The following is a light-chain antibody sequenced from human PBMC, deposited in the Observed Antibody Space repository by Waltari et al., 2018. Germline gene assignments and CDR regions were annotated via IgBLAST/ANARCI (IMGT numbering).Light chain of an antibody. CDR3: QHYYNNPRT. V-gene: IGKV4-1*01. CDR1: QSVLYSSNNKNY. J-gene: IGKJ2*01. CDR2: WAS. Sequence: DIVMTQYPDSLAVSLGERATINCKSSQSVLYSSNNKNYLAWYQQKPGQPPKLRISWASNRESGVPDRFSGSGSGTDFTLTISSLQAEDVAVYYCQHYYNNPRTFGQGTKVEIK.